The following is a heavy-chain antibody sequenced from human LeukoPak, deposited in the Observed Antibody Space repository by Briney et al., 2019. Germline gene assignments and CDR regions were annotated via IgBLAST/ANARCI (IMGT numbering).Heavy chain of an antibody. Sequence: SVKVSCKASGGTFSSYAISWVRQAPGQGLEWMGGIIPIFGTANYAQKFQGRVTITADESTSTAYMELSSLRSEDTAVYYCARSPEYYDILTGYLNWFDSWGQGTLVTVSS. D-gene: IGHD3-9*01. CDR2: IIPIFGTA. CDR1: GGTFSSYA. J-gene: IGHJ5*01. CDR3: ARSPEYYDILTGYLNWFDS. V-gene: IGHV1-69*01.